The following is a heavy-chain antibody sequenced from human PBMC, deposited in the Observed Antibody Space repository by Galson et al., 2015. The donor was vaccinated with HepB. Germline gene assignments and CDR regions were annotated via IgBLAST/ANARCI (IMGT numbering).Heavy chain of an antibody. D-gene: IGHD2-15*01. V-gene: IGHV1-46*01. Sequence: SVKVSCKASGYTFTSYYMYWVRQAPGQGLEWMGIINPSDGSTSYAQKFQGRVTMTRDTSTSTVYMELSSLRSEDTAVYYCAREYPSVVVGGWFDPWGQGTLVTVSS. CDR2: INPSDGST. CDR3: AREYPSVVVGGWFDP. CDR1: GYTFTSYY. J-gene: IGHJ5*02.